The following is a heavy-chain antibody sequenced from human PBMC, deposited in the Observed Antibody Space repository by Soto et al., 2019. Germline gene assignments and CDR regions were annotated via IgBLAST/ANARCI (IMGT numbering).Heavy chain of an antibody. V-gene: IGHV2-5*02. CDR3: AHSRYYGSGLLYYSDY. D-gene: IGHD3-10*01. Sequence: QITLKESGPTLVKPTQTLTLTCTFSGFSLSTSEVGVGWIRQPPGKALEWLALIYWDDDKRYSPSLKIRLTITKDTSKSQVVLTMANMVPVDTATYYCAHSRYYGSGLLYYSDYWGQGTLVTVSS. J-gene: IGHJ4*02. CDR2: IYWDDDK. CDR1: GFSLSTSEVG.